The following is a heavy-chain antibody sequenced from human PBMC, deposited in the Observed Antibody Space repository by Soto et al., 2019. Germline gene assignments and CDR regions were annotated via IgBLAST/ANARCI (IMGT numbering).Heavy chain of an antibody. CDR3: ARLGLRFLEWLSDFDY. Sequence: ASVTVSCKASGYTFTSYGISWVRQAPGQGLEWMGWISAYNGNTNYAQKLQGRVTISVDTSKNQFSLKLSSVTAADTAVYYCARLGLRFLEWLSDFDYWGQGTLVTVSS. CDR2: ISAYNGNT. D-gene: IGHD3-3*01. J-gene: IGHJ4*02. V-gene: IGHV1-18*01. CDR1: GYTFTSYG.